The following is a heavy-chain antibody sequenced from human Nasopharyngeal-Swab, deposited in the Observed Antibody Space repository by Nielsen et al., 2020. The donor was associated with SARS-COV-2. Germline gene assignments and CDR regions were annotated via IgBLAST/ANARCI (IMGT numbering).Heavy chain of an antibody. CDR3: AGVYSGSFEY. V-gene: IGHV1-2*06. CDR1: GYTFTDYY. Sequence: ASVKVSCKASGYTFTDYYMHWVRQAPGQGLEWMGRINPNSGDTNYAQKFQSRVTMTRDTSISTAYMGLRRLRSDDTAVYYCAGVYSGSFEYWGQGTQVTVSS. J-gene: IGHJ4*02. CDR2: INPNSGDT. D-gene: IGHD6-13*01.